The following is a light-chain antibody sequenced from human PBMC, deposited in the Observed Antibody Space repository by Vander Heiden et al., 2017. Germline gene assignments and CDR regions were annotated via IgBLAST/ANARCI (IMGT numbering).Light chain of an antibody. V-gene: IGKV2-28*01. Sequence: DIGMTPSPLSLPVTPGEPASISCRSSPSLLHSNGYNYLDWYLQKPGQSPQLLIYLGSNRASGVPDRFSGSGSGTDFTLKISRVEAEDVGVYYCMQALQTPLTFGGGTKVEIK. CDR1: PSLLHSNGYNY. CDR3: MQALQTPLT. CDR2: LGS. J-gene: IGKJ4*01.